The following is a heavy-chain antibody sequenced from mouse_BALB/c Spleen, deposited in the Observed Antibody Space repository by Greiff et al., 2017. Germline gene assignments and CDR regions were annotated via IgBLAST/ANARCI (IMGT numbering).Heavy chain of an antibody. CDR1: GFSLTSYG. D-gene: IGHD1-1*01. V-gene: IGHV2-9*02. Sequence: QVQLKESGPGLVAPSQSLSITCTVSGFSLTSYGVHWVRQPPGKGLEWLGVIWAGGSTNYNSALMSRLSISKDNSKSQVFLKMNSLQTDDTAMYYCARGGYYYGSDWGQGTLVTVSA. CDR3: ARGGYYYGSD. J-gene: IGHJ3*01. CDR2: IWAGGST.